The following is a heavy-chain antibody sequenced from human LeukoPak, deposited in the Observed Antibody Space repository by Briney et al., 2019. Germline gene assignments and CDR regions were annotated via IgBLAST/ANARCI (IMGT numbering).Heavy chain of an antibody. CDR1: GGSISSSSYY. CDR2: IYYSGST. D-gene: IGHD6-13*01. CDR3: ARDLAIAAAGLDY. V-gene: IGHV4-39*07. J-gene: IGHJ4*02. Sequence: SETLSLTCTVSGGSISSSSYYWGWIRQPPGKGLEWIGSIYYSGSTYYNPSLKSRVTISVDTSKNQFSLKLSSVTAADTAVYYCARDLAIAAAGLDYWGQGTLVTVSS.